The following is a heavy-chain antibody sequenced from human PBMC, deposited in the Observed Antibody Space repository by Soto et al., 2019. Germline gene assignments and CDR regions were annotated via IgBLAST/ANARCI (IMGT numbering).Heavy chain of an antibody. Sequence: QVQLVQSGAEVKKPGASVKVSCKASGYTFTSYGVSWVRQAPGQGLEWMGWISAYNGNTKYAQKLQGRVTMTTDTSTSTASMALTSLRSHDTAVYYCAREPNYFDYLGQGTPVTVSS. J-gene: IGHJ4*02. CDR2: ISAYNGNT. CDR1: GYTFTSYG. CDR3: AREPNYFDY. V-gene: IGHV1-18*01.